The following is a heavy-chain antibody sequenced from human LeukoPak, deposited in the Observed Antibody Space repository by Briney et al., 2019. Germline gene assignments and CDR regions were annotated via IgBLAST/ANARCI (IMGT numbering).Heavy chain of an antibody. J-gene: IGHJ4*02. CDR1: GYTFTSYY. V-gene: IGHV1-46*01. CDR2: INPSGGST. Sequence: ASVTVSCKASGYTFTSYYMHWVRQAPGQGLEWMGIINPSGGSTSYAQKFQGRVTMTRDTSTSTVYRELSSLRSEDTAVYYCSRNDILAGSDYWGQGTLVTVSS. D-gene: IGHD3-9*01. CDR3: SRNDILAGSDY.